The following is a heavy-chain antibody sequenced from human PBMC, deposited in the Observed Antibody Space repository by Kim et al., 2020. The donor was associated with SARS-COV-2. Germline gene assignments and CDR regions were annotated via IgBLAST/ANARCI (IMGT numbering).Heavy chain of an antibody. Sequence: GGSLRLSCTASGFSFSNYAMSWVRQAPGKGLECIGFIRSKTYGGTIEYAASVRGRFTISRDDSKSIAYLQMGSLETDDTAVYYCVRVSSGGSYSNPDDAFDLWGPGTMVTVSS. CDR3: VRVSSGGSYSNPDDAFDL. V-gene: IGHV3-49*04. CDR1: GFSFSNYA. CDR2: IRSKTYGGTI. D-gene: IGHD1-26*01. J-gene: IGHJ3*01.